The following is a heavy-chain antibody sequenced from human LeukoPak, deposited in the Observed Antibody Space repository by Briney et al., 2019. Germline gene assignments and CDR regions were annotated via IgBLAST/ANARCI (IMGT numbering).Heavy chain of an antibody. J-gene: IGHJ4*02. CDR3: ARDPSVGGFSGSELDF. CDR2: ISYNGDET. V-gene: IGHV3-64*01. D-gene: IGHD3-16*01. CDR1: GFTFSNYY. Sequence: GGSLRLSRAGSGFTFSNYYMPWVRQAPGEGLEYVSAISYNGDETYYGNSVKGRFTISRDNSKNTLYLQMGSLRPEDTAVYYCARDPSVGGFSGSELDFWGQGTLVTVSS.